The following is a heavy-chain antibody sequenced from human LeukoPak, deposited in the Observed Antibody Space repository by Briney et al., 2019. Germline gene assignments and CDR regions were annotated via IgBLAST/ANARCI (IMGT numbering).Heavy chain of an antibody. V-gene: IGHV4-39*01. Sequence: PSETLSLTCTVSGGSISSSSYYWGWIRQPPGKGLEWIGSVYYSGSSSYNPSLKSRVTVSVDTTKNQFSLKLSSVTAADTALYYCARHMRLGSSPYYFDYWGQGTLVTVSS. CDR3: ARHMRLGSSPYYFDY. D-gene: IGHD6-13*01. CDR2: VYYSGSS. CDR1: GGSISSSSYY. J-gene: IGHJ4*02.